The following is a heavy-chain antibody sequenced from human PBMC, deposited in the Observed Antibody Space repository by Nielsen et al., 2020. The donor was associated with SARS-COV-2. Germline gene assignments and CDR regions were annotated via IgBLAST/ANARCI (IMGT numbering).Heavy chain of an antibody. D-gene: IGHD3-22*01. V-gene: IGHV4-31*03. CDR1: GGSISSGGYY. Sequence: SETLSLTCTVSGGSISSGGYYWSWIRQHPGKGLEWIGYIYYSGSTYYNPSLKSRVTISVDTSKNQFSLKLSSVTAADTAVYYCALYYDSSGYYGIGFGNWFDPWGQRTLVTVSS. J-gene: IGHJ5*02. CDR3: ALYYDSSGYYGIGFGNWFDP. CDR2: IYYSGST.